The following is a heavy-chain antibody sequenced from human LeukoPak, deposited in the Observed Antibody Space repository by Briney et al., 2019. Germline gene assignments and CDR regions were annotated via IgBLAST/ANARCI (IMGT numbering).Heavy chain of an antibody. CDR2: IYYSGST. CDR3: ARGGDLGYCSSTSCSNWFDP. J-gene: IGHJ5*02. CDR1: GGSISSYY. D-gene: IGHD2-2*01. V-gene: IGHV4-59*01. Sequence: SETLSLTCTVSGGSISSYYWSWIRQPPGKGLGWMGYIYYSGSTNYNPSLESRVTISVDTSKNQFSLKLSSVTAADTAVYYCARGGDLGYCSSTSCSNWFDPWGQGTLVTVSS.